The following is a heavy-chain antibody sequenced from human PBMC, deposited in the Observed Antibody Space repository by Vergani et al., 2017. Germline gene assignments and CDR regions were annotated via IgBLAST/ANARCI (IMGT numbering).Heavy chain of an antibody. Sequence: QVQLQESGPGLVKPSETLSLTCTVSGGSVSSGSYYWSWIRQPPGKGLEWIGYIYYSGSTNYNPSLKSRVTISVDTSKNQFSLKLSSVTAADTAVYYCARQGSYYYDSSGYYLWGQGTLVTVSS. J-gene: IGHJ5*02. V-gene: IGHV4-61*01. D-gene: IGHD3-22*01. CDR1: GGSVSSGSYY. CDR2: IYYSGST. CDR3: ARQGSYYYDSSGYYL.